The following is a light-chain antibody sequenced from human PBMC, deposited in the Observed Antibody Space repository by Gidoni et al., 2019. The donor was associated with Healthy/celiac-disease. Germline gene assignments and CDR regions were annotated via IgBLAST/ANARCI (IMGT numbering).Light chain of an antibody. CDR2: DAS. V-gene: IGKV3-11*01. CDR3: QQRSNWTPWT. CDR1: QSVSSY. Sequence: DIVLTQSPATLSLSPGERATLSCRASQSVSSYLAWYQQKPGQAPRLLIYDASNRAKGITARFIGSGAATEFTLTTISLEPEDVAVYYCQQRSNWTPWTFGQGTKVEIK. J-gene: IGKJ1*01.